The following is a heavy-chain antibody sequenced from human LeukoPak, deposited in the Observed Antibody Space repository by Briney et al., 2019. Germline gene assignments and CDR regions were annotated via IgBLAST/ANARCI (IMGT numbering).Heavy chain of an antibody. D-gene: IGHD3-22*01. J-gene: IGHJ5*02. Sequence: GGSLRLSCAASGFSFSSYGMHWVRQVPGKGLEWVAFISYDVSNIQYGDSVKGRFTISRDNFKNTLYLQMNDLRADDTAVYYCAKNYDSSNYPRWFDPWGQGTLVTVSS. CDR3: AKNYDSSNYPRWFDP. V-gene: IGHV3-30*18. CDR1: GFSFSSYG. CDR2: ISYDVSNI.